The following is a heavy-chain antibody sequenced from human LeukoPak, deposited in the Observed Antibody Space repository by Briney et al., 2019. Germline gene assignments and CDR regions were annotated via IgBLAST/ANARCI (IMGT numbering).Heavy chain of an antibody. D-gene: IGHD6-19*01. CDR3: AREEESSGWSFDY. J-gene: IGHJ4*02. CDR1: GDSVSSNSAA. CDR2: TFYRYKWYN. Sequence: SQTLSLTCAISGDSVSSNSAAWNWIRQSPSRGLEWLGRTFYRYKWYNDYIVSVKSRININPDTSKNQFSLQLNSVTPEDTAMYYCAREEESSGWSFDYWGQGTLVTVSS. V-gene: IGHV6-1*01.